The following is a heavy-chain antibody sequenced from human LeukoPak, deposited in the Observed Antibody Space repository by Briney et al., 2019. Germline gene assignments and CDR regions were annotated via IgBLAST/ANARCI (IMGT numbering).Heavy chain of an antibody. CDR2: LYYSGST. Sequence: PSETLSLTCAVSGGSITTSSYYWGWIRQPPGMGLGWIGTLYYSGSTYYNPSLKSRVTISVDTSKNQFSLRLSSVTAADTAVYYCARLPDSWGQGTLVTVSS. J-gene: IGHJ4*02. CDR3: ARLPDS. CDR1: GGSITTSSYY. V-gene: IGHV4-39*01.